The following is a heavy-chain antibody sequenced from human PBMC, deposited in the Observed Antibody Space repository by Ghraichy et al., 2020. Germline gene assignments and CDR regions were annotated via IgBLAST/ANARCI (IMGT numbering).Heavy chain of an antibody. CDR2: TYYRSKWYN. D-gene: IGHD1-26*01. CDR3: ARVLLGSPQGYYYYYYMDV. CDR1: GDSVSSNSAA. J-gene: IGHJ6*03. Sequence: SQTLSLTCAISGDSVSSNSAAWNWIRQSPSRGLEWLGRTYYRSKWYNDYAVSVKSRITINPDTSKNQFSLQLNSVTPEDTAVYYCARVLLGSPQGYYYYYYMDVWGKGTTVTVSS. V-gene: IGHV6-1*01.